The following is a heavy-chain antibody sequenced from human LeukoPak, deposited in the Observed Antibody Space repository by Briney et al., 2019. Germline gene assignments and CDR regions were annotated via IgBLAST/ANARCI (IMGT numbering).Heavy chain of an antibody. J-gene: IGHJ4*02. CDR2: ISYDGSNK. D-gene: IGHD6-19*01. CDR3: ARVSTGSSGWTGGY. CDR1: GFTFSSYA. Sequence: GRSLRLSCAASGFTFSSYAMHWVRQAPGKGLEWVAVISYDGSNKYYTDSVKGRFTISRDNSKNTLYLQINSLRGEDTAVYYCARVSTGSSGWTGGYWGQGTLVTVSS. V-gene: IGHV3-30-3*01.